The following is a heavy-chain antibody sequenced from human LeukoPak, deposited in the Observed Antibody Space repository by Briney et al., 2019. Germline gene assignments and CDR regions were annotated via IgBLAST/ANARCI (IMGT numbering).Heavy chain of an antibody. CDR3: AKVSVALSFDY. CDR2: ISYDGSNK. J-gene: IGHJ4*02. CDR1: GFTFSSYG. V-gene: IGHV3-30*18. D-gene: IGHD6-19*01. Sequence: GGSLSLSCTASGFTFSSYGMHWVREAPGKGLEWVARISYDGSNKYYADSVQGRFTISRDNSKNTLYLQMHSLRAEDTAVYYCAKVSVALSFDYWGQGTLVTVSP.